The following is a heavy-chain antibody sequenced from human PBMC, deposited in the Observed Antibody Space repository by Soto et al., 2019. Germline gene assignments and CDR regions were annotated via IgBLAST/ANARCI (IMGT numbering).Heavy chain of an antibody. CDR3: ARERPGYSYGYGLGY. CDR1: GFTFSSYS. Sequence: EVQLVESGGGLVKPGGSLRLSCAASGFTFSSYSMNWVRQAPGKGLEWISSISSSSSYIYYADSVKGRFTISRDNAKNSPHLQMNRLSADDTVVYYWARERPGYSYGYGLGYWGQGTLVTVSS. V-gene: IGHV3-21*01. J-gene: IGHJ4*02. D-gene: IGHD5-18*01. CDR2: ISSSSSYI.